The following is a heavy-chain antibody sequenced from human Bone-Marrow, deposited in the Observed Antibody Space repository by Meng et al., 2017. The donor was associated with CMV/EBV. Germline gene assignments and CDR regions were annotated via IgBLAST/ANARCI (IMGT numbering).Heavy chain of an antibody. Sequence: GESLKISCAASGFTFSSYWMHWVRQAPGKGLVWVSRINSDGSSTSYADSVKGRFTISRDNSKNTLYLQMNSLRAEDTAVYYCAKSLSPDLDCSSTSCYFYGYYYGMDVWGQGTTVTVYS. V-gene: IGHV3-74*01. CDR1: GFTFSSYW. D-gene: IGHD2-2*01. J-gene: IGHJ6*02. CDR3: AKSLSPDLDCSSTSCYFYGYYYGMDV. CDR2: INSDGSST.